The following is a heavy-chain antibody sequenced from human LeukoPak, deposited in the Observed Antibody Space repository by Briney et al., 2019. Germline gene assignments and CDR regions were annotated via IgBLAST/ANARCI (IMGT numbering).Heavy chain of an antibody. Sequence: SETLSLTCAVSGGSFSGYYWSWIRQPPGKGLEWIGEINHSGSTHYNPSLKSRVTISVDTPKNQFSLKLSSVTAAGTAVYYCARGNRGHAFDIWGQGTMVTVSS. V-gene: IGHV4-34*01. CDR2: INHSGST. J-gene: IGHJ3*02. CDR3: ARGNRGHAFDI. CDR1: GGSFSGYY. D-gene: IGHD1-14*01.